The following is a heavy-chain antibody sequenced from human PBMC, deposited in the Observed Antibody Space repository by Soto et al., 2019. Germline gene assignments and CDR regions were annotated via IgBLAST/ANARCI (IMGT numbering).Heavy chain of an antibody. D-gene: IGHD4-17*01. CDR1: DGSISSDY. J-gene: IGHJ6*02. V-gene: IGHV4-59*01. Sequence: SETLSLTCSVSDGSISSDYWSWIRQPPGQGLEWIGYIYYSGSTNYNPSLKSRVTISVDTSKNQFSLKLSSVTAADTAVYYCARDNYGDYSFHYYYGMDVWGQGTTVTVSS. CDR2: IYYSGST. CDR3: ARDNYGDYSFHYYYGMDV.